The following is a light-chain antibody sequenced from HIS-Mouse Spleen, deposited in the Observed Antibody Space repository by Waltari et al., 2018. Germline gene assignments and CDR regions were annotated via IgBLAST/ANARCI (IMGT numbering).Light chain of an antibody. J-gene: IGLJ2*01. CDR2: KDS. CDR1: ALPTQY. CDR3: QSADSSGTYVV. V-gene: IGLV3-25*03. Sequence: SYELTQPPSVSVSPGQTARITCPGDALPTQYAYWYQQKPGQAPVLVIYKDSERPSGIPERFSGSSSGTTVTLTISGVQAEDEADYYCQSADSSGTYVVFGGGTKLTVL.